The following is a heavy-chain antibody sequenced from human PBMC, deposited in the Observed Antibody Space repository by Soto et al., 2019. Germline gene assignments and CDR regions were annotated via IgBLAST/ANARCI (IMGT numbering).Heavy chain of an antibody. CDR2: IYYSGST. D-gene: IGHD5-18*01. V-gene: IGHV4-59*08. Sequence: SETLSLTCTVSGGSISSYYWSWIRQPPGKGLEWIGYIYYSGSTNYNPSLKSRVTISVDTSKNQFSLKLSSVTAADTAMYYCASAHRGYSYGYYYYYYMDVWGKGTTVTVSS. CDR3: ASAHRGYSYGYYYYYYMDV. CDR1: GGSISSYY. J-gene: IGHJ6*03.